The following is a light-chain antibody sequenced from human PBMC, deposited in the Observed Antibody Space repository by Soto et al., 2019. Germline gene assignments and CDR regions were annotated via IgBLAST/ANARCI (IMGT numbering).Light chain of an antibody. V-gene: IGKV1-39*01. CDR2: ATS. J-gene: IGKJ2*01. CDR1: QSISFS. CDR3: QQSYSTPYT. Sequence: DIQMTQSPTSLSASVGDRVIITCRASQSISFSLNWYQQKPGKAPSLLIFATSTLQGGVPLRFSGSGSGTDFTLTIYSLQPEDFATYYCQQSYSTPYTFGLGTKLEIK.